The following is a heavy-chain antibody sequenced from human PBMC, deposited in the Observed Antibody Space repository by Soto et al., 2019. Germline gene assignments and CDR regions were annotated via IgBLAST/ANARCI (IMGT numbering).Heavy chain of an antibody. J-gene: IGHJ3*02. CDR1: GFTFSDYY. D-gene: IGHD1-1*01. Sequence: QVQLVESGGGLVKPGGSLRLSCAASGFTFSDYYMSWIRQAPGKGLEWVSYITSSGSSMYYADSVKARFTISRNNAKNSLNQKMNSRRSEETAVYYCARDELNPLPDAACDIWGQGTMVTVSS. CDR2: ITSSGSSM. CDR3: ARDELNPLPDAACDI. V-gene: IGHV3-11*01.